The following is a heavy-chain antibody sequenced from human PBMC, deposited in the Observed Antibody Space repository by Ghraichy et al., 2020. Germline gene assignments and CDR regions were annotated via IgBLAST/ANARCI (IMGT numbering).Heavy chain of an antibody. CDR1: GYTFTGHY. Sequence: ASVKVSCKASGYTFTGHYMHWVRQAPGQGLEWMGRINPNSGGANWPQKFQGRVTVTRDTSIRTAYMELSGLRSDDTALYYCATGTSGINTFVYWGQGTLVTVSS. CDR2: INPNSGGA. CDR3: ATGTSGINTFVY. V-gene: IGHV1-2*06. D-gene: IGHD1-1*01. J-gene: IGHJ4*02.